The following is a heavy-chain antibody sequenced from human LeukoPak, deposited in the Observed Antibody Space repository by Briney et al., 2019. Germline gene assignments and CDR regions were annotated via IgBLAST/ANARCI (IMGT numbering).Heavy chain of an antibody. J-gene: IGHJ6*03. V-gene: IGHV3-48*04. CDR2: SSTVTGNI. CDR1: GFAFSDFS. Sequence: PGGSLRLSCAASGFAFSDFSMNWVRQAPGKGLEWLSYSSTVTGNIYYADSVKGRFAISRDNAKSSLYLQMSSLRAEDTAVYFCATTGNFYDMDVWGKGTTVTVSS. CDR3: ATTGNFYDMDV. D-gene: IGHD1-1*01.